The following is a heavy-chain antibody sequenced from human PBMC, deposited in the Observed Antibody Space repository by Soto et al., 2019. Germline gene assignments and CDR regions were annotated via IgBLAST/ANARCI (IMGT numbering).Heavy chain of an antibody. CDR1: GFTFSSYG. V-gene: IGHV3-33*01. Sequence: GGSLRLSCAASGFTFSSYGMHWVRQAPGKWLEWVAVIWYDGSNKYYADSVKGRFTISRDNSKNTLYLQMNSLRAEDTAVYYCARDQRLQFRFLGMDVWGQGTTVTVSS. CDR3: ARDQRLQFRFLGMDV. D-gene: IGHD6-25*01. CDR2: IWYDGSNK. J-gene: IGHJ6*02.